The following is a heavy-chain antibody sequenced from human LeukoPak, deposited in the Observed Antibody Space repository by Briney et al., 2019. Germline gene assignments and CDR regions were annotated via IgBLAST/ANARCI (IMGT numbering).Heavy chain of an antibody. CDR2: IYYSGST. CDR1: GGSISSGDYY. D-gene: IGHD3-16*01. Sequence: SETLSLTCTVSGGSISSGDYYWSWIRQPPGKGLEWIGYIYYSGSTYYNPSLKSRVTISVDTSKNQFFLKLSSVTAADTAVYYCARASLRGSQTFDYWGQGTLVTVSS. CDR3: ARASLRGSQTFDY. J-gene: IGHJ4*02. V-gene: IGHV4-30-4*08.